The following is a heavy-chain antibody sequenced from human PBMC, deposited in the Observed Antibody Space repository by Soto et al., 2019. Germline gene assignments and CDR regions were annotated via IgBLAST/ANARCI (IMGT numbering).Heavy chain of an antibody. CDR1: GGSISSGGYY. CDR3: ARVDCSSSSCYEGDWFDP. J-gene: IGHJ5*02. Sequence: QVQLQESSPGLVKPSQTLSLTCTVSGGSISSGGYYWSWIRQHPGKGLEWIGYIYYSGSTYYNPSLKSRVTISVDTSKNQFSLKLSSVTAADTAVYYCARVDCSSSSCYEGDWFDPWGQGTLVTVSS. D-gene: IGHD2-2*01. V-gene: IGHV4-31*03. CDR2: IYYSGST.